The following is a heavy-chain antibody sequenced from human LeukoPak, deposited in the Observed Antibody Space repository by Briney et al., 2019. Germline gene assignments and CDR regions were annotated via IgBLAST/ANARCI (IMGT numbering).Heavy chain of an antibody. CDR2: INPNSGGT. CDR3: ARERYSGSYGIDY. CDR1: GYTFTGYY. D-gene: IGHD1-26*01. Sequence: ASVKVSCKASGYTFTGYYMHWVRQAPGQGLEWMGWINPNSGGTNYAQKFQGRVTMTRDTSISTAYMELSRLRSDDTAVYYCARERYSGSYGIDYWGQGTLVTVSS. V-gene: IGHV1-2*02. J-gene: IGHJ4*02.